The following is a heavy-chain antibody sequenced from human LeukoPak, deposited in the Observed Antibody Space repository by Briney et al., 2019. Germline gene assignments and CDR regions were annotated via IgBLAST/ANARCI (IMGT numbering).Heavy chain of an antibody. Sequence: PGGSLRLSCAASGFTFSSYSMNWVRQAPGKGLEWVSSISSSSSYIYYADSVKGRFTISRDNAKNSLYLQMNSLRAEDTAVYYCASDRVKQTVSDYCGQGTLVTVSS. J-gene: IGHJ4*02. D-gene: IGHD4-17*01. CDR3: ASDRVKQTVSDY. CDR2: ISSSSSYI. CDR1: GFTFSSYS. V-gene: IGHV3-21*01.